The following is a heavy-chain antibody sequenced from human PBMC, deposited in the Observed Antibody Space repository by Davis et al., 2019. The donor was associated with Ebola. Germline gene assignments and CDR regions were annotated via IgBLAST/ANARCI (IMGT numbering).Heavy chain of an antibody. Sequence: PSETLSLTCTVAGGSVSSDVYSWNWIRQSPGKGLEWIGFVYNRETTNYNPSLNSRVSISKDTSKNQFSLKLSSVTAADTAVYYCASGPPYGSGWFDHWGQGTVVTVSS. J-gene: IGHJ5*02. CDR2: VYNRETT. CDR3: ASGPPYGSGWFDH. D-gene: IGHD6-19*01. CDR1: GGSVSSDVYS. V-gene: IGHV4-61*08.